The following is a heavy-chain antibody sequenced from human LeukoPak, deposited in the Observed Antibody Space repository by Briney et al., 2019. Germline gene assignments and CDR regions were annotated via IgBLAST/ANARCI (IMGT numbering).Heavy chain of an antibody. CDR3: AHREVRLDYFDY. Sequence: SGPTLVKPTQTLTLTCTFSGFSLTTSGVSVGCIRQPPGKALEWLALIYWDDDKRYSPSLKSRLTITKDTSKNQVVLTMTNMDPVDTATYYCAHREVRLDYFDYWGQGTLVTVSS. CDR1: GFSLTTSGVS. CDR2: IYWDDDK. V-gene: IGHV2-5*02. D-gene: IGHD3-9*01. J-gene: IGHJ4*02.